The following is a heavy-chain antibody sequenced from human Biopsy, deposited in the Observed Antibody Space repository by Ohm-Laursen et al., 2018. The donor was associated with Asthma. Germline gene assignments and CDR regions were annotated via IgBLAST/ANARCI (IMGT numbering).Heavy chain of an antibody. D-gene: IGHD6-13*01. CDR1: GFNFHNYG. V-gene: IGHV3-30*18. Sequence: SLRLSCAASGFNFHNYGMNWVRRAPGKGLEWVAQILFDGRKINYPDSVKGRFTISRDNSKNMVYPQMNSLRPEDTAVYYCAKDRVAGRSYYFDYWGQGSLVSVSS. CDR2: ILFDGRKI. J-gene: IGHJ4*02. CDR3: AKDRVAGRSYYFDY.